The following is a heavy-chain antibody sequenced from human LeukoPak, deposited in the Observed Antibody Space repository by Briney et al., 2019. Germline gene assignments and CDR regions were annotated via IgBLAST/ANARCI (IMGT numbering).Heavy chain of an antibody. D-gene: IGHD2-2*01. V-gene: IGHV4-59*06. CDR2: IYYSGSN. Sequence: SETLSLTCTVSGGSISDYYWSWIRQPPGKGLEWIGYIYYSGSNYYSPSLKSRLTISVDTSKNQFSLKLTSVTAADTALYYCARRAGSTSGDAFDIWGQGTMVAVSS. CDR1: GGSISDYY. CDR3: ARRAGSTSGDAFDI. J-gene: IGHJ3*02.